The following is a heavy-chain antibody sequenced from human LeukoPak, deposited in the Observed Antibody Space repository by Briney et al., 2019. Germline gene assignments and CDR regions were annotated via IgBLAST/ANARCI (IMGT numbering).Heavy chain of an antibody. V-gene: IGHV3-9*01. CDR1: GFTFDDYA. Sequence: GRSLRLSCALSGFTFDDYAMHWVRQAPGKGLEWVSGISWNSGSIGYADSVKGRFTISRDNAKNSLYLQMNSLRAEDTALYYCAKDMGITIFGVVDYGMDVWGQGTTVTVSS. J-gene: IGHJ6*02. CDR3: AKDMGITIFGVVDYGMDV. D-gene: IGHD3-3*01. CDR2: ISWNSGSI.